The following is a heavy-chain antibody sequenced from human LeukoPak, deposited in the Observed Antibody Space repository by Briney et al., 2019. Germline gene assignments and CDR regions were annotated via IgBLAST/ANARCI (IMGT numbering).Heavy chain of an antibody. J-gene: IGHJ4*02. CDR1: GFTFSSYW. D-gene: IGHD3-10*01. CDR3: ARDGRFGELDY. Sequence: PGGSLRLSCAASGFTFSSYWMSWVRQAPGKGLEWVANIKQDGSEKYFVDSVRGRFTISRDNAKNSLYLQMNSLRAEDTAVYYCARDGRFGELDYWGQGTLVTVSS. V-gene: IGHV3-7*01. CDR2: IKQDGSEK.